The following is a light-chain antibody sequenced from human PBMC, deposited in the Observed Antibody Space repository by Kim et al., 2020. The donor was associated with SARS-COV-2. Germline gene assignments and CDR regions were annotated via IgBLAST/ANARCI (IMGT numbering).Light chain of an antibody. J-gene: IGKJ4*01. CDR3: QQYGSSPLT. CDR1: QSVSSSY. CDR2: GTS. V-gene: IGKV3-20*01. Sequence: SPGERATTSCRASQSVSSSYLAWYQQNPGQAPRLLIYGTSTRATGIPDRFSGSGSGTDFTLTISRLESEDFAVYYCQQYGSSPLTFGGGTKVEIK.